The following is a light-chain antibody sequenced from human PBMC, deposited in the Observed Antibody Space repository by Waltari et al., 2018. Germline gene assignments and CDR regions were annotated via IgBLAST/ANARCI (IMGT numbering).Light chain of an antibody. Sequence: QSALTQPGSMSGSPGQSITISCTGTSSAVGASASVNWYQQHPGKAPKLMIHSVDSRPSGISNRFSGSKSGNTASLTISGLQAEDEADYFCSSYAGNNILVFGGGTEVTVL. CDR1: SSAVGASAS. V-gene: IGLV2-14*03. CDR3: SSYAGNNILV. CDR2: SVD. J-gene: IGLJ2*01.